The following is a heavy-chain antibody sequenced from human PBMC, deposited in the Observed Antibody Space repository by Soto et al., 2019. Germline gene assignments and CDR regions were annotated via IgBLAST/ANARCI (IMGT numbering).Heavy chain of an antibody. CDR2: IYSGGST. Sequence: GGSLRLSCAASGFTVISNYMSWVRQAPGKGLEWVSVIYSGGSTYYADSVKGRFTISRDNSKNTLYLQMNSLRAEDTAVYYCARLFGLTSYDSSGDPDYWGQGTLVTVSS. CDR1: GFTVISNY. CDR3: ARLFGLTSYDSSGDPDY. V-gene: IGHV3-66*04. J-gene: IGHJ4*02. D-gene: IGHD3-22*01.